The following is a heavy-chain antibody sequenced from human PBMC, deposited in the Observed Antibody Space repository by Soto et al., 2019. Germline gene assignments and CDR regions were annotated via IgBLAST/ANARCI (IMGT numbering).Heavy chain of an antibody. CDR2: IKQDGSEK. V-gene: IGHV3-7*01. D-gene: IGHD3-3*01. CDR1: GFTFTNYW. Sequence: EAQLVESGGGLVQPGGSLRLSCAASGFTFTNYWMSWVRQAPGKGLEWVANIKQDGSEKYYADSAKGRFIISRDNAKTSLYLQMNSLRAEDTAVYYCARDMGVSWSGYPEGGFDYWGQGTPVTVSS. CDR3: ARDMGVSWSGYPEGGFDY. J-gene: IGHJ4*02.